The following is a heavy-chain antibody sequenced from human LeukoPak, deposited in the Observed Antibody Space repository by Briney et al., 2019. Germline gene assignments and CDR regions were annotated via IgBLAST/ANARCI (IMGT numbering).Heavy chain of an antibody. CDR1: GFTFSSYE. D-gene: IGHD4-23*01. J-gene: IGHJ4*02. CDR3: ARGPDAVALDY. Sequence: QSGGSLRLSCAASGFTFSSYEMNWVRQAPGKGLEWVSYISSSGSTIYYADSVKGRFTISRDNAKNSLYLHMNSLRAEDTAVYYCARGPDAVALDYWGQGTLVTVSS. V-gene: IGHV3-48*03. CDR2: ISSSGSTI.